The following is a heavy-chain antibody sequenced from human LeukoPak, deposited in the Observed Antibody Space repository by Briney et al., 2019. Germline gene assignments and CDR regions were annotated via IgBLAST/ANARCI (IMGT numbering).Heavy chain of an antibody. J-gene: IGHJ6*03. V-gene: IGHV3-23*01. CDR2: VSGSGDTT. D-gene: IGHD6-19*01. Sequence: PGGSLRLSCAASGFSFGNHAMIWVRQAAGKGLEWVSVVSGSGDTTHYADSVRGRFTAFRDNSKNTLFLLLDSLRDEDTAVYYCARGDSSGPDYYYYMDVWGKGTTVTISS. CDR3: ARGDSSGPDYYYYMDV. CDR1: GFSFGNHA.